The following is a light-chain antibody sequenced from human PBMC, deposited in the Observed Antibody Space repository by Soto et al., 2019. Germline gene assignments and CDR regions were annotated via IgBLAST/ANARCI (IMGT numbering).Light chain of an antibody. V-gene: IGLV2-8*01. J-gene: IGLJ1*01. Sequence: SHLTQPASASLSPGQSVTISCTGATSDAGFYNYVSWYQQYPGKAPKLMIFEVKKRPSGVPDRFSGSKSGNTASLTISGLQADDEADYYCCSYADDNIFVFGTGTKVTVL. CDR2: EVK. CDR3: CSYADDNIFV. CDR1: TSDAGFYNY.